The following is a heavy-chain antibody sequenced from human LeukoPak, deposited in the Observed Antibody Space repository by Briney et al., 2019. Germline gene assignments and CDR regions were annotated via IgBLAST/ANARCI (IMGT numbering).Heavy chain of an antibody. Sequence: GGSPRLSCAASGFTFDDYAMHWVRQAPGKGLEWVSLISGNGGNTYYADSVKGRFTISRDNSKNSLYLQMNSLRTEDTALYYCAKDISNWNSRHFDYWGQGTLVTVSS. V-gene: IGHV3-43*02. CDR1: GFTFDDYA. J-gene: IGHJ4*02. CDR3: AKDISNWNSRHFDY. CDR2: ISGNGGNT. D-gene: IGHD1-7*01.